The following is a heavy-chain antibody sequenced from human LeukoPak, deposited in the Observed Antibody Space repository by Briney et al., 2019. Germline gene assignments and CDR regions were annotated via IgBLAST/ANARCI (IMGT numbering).Heavy chain of an antibody. V-gene: IGHV1-69*04. J-gene: IGHJ3*02. Sequence: ASVKISCKASGGTFSSYAISWVRQAPGQGLEWMGRIIPILGIANYAQKFQGRVTITADKSTSTAYMELSSLRSEDTAEYYCAKDVDTAMVNTFDIWGQGTMVTVSS. CDR3: AKDVDTAMVNTFDI. CDR2: IIPILGIA. CDR1: GGTFSSYA. D-gene: IGHD5-18*01.